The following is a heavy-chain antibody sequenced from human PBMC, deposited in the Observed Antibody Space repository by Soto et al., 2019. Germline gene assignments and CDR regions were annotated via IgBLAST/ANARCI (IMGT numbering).Heavy chain of an antibody. CDR1: GFTFSTYA. Sequence: PGGSLRLSCAASGFTFSTYAMNWVRQAPGQGLEWVSTISVSGDYTYYADSVKGRFTISRDNSKNTQYLQMNSLRADDTAMYYCATRHLSFCSGGTCNPFDFWGQGALVTVSS. V-gene: IGHV3-23*01. D-gene: IGHD2-15*01. CDR2: ISVSGDYT. CDR3: ATRHLSFCSGGTCNPFDF. J-gene: IGHJ4*02.